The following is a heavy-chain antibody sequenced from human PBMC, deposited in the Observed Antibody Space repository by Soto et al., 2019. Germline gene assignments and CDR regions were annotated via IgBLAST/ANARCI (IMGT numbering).Heavy chain of an antibody. V-gene: IGHV4-59*01. Sequence: SETLSLTCTVSGGSISSNYWTWIRQPPGKGLKWIGYVYNSGSTNYNPSLKSRVTISEDTSKSQFSLKVNSMTAADTAVYYCARYRREAVAGYTLDNWGQGILVTVSS. CDR3: ARYRREAVAGYTLDN. CDR1: GGSISSNY. J-gene: IGHJ4*02. D-gene: IGHD6-13*01. CDR2: VYNSGST.